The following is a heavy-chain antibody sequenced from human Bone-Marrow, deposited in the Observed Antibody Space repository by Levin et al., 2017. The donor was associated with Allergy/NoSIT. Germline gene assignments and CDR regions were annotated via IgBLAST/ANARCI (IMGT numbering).Heavy chain of an antibody. J-gene: IGHJ4*02. D-gene: IGHD3-16*01. CDR3: ATCGEGITFGGVNATFDY. V-gene: IGHV3-9*01. Sequence: PGGSLRLSCAASGFTFDDYAMHWVRQAPGKGLEWVSGISWNGNNVGYADSVKGRFTISRDNAKNSLYLQMSSLRPEGTALYYCATCGEGITFGGVNATFDYWGQGTLVTVSS. CDR2: ISWNGNNV. CDR1: GFTFDDYA.